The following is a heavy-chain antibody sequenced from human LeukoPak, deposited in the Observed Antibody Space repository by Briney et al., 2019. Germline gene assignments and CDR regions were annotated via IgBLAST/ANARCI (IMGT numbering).Heavy chain of an antibody. D-gene: IGHD3-3*01. CDR3: LGSGYSVDY. V-gene: IGHV4-61*01. J-gene: IGHJ4*02. CDR1: GGSVSSGSYY. CDR2: IYYSGST. Sequence: PSETLSLTCTVSGGSVSSGSYYWSWIRQPPGKGLEWIGYIYYSGSTNYNPSLKSRVTISVDTSKNQFSLKLSSVTAADTAVYYCLGSGYSVDYWGQGTLVTVSS.